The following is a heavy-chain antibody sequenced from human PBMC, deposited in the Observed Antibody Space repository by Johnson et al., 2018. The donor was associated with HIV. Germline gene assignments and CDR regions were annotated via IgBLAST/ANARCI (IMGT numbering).Heavy chain of an antibody. V-gene: IGHV3-48*03. D-gene: IGHD3-16*01. CDR3: AREGEPDGFDI. Sequence: VQLVESGGGLVQPGRSLRLSCTASGFTFGDYAMSWVRQAPGKGLEWVSYISSSGSTIYYADSVKGRFTISRDNAKNSLYLQMNSLRAEETAVYYCAREGEPDGFDIWGQGTMVTVSS. J-gene: IGHJ3*02. CDR2: ISSSGSTI. CDR1: GFTFGDYA.